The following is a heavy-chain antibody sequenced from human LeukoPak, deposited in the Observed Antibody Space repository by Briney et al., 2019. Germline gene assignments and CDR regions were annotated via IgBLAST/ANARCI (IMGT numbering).Heavy chain of an antibody. CDR3: ARGATYISGHHDA. V-gene: IGHV1-46*01. CDR2: INPSGDST. CDR1: GYTFTSYS. J-gene: IGHJ4*02. Sequence: ASVKVSCKASGYTFTSYSMQWVRQAPGQGLEWMGIINPSGDSTSYTQKLLGRLTMTRDTSTNTVYMELSSLRSDDTAVYYCARGATYISGHHDAWGQGTLVTVSS. D-gene: IGHD6-19*01.